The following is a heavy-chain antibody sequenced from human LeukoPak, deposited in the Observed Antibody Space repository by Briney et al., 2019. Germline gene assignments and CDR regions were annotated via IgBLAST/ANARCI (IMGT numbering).Heavy chain of an antibody. D-gene: IGHD1-26*01. J-gene: IGHJ4*02. Sequence: PGVSLRCSCAAPGFSCTNALWTRAPQGPGKGLVGFGHIKSRTDGCTTQYAAPVKVRMTISIGDSSNKVYRQMNNLKTVDNGAYYCATTVGAIAGMDYWGQGALVTVSS. CDR3: ATTVGAIAGMDY. CDR1: GFSCTNAL. CDR2: IKSRTDGCTT. V-gene: IGHV3-15*01.